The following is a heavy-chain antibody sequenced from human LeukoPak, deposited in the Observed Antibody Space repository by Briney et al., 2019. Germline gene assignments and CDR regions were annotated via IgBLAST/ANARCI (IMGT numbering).Heavy chain of an antibody. Sequence: GGSLRLSCAASGFTFSSYWMSWVRQAPGKGLEWVANIKQDGSEKYYVDSVKGRFTISRDNAKNSLYLQMNSLRAEDTAVYYCARDGVPKEVAAVNYGGREPLVTFSS. D-gene: IGHD5-12*01. CDR1: GFTFSSYW. V-gene: IGHV3-7*03. J-gene: IGHJ4*02. CDR3: ARDGVPKEVAAVNY. CDR2: IKQDGSEK.